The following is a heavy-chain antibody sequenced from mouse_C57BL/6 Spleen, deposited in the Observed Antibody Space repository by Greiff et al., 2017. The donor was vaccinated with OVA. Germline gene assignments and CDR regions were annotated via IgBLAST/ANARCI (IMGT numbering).Heavy chain of an antibody. CDR3: ARGREGGDY. Sequence: QVQLQQSGPELVKPGASVKISCKASGYAFSSSWMNWVKQRPGKGLEWIGRIYPGDGDTNYNGKFKGKATLTADKSSSTAYMQLSSLTSEDSAVYFCARGREGGDYWGQGTTLTVSS. CDR2: IYPGDGDT. J-gene: IGHJ2*01. V-gene: IGHV1-82*01. CDR1: GYAFSSSW.